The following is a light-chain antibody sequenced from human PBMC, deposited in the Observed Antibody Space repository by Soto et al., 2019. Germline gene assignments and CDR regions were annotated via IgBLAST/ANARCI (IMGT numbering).Light chain of an antibody. CDR1: SSDVGGYNY. V-gene: IGLV2-14*03. CDR2: DVS. CDR3: SSYTSSDTLV. Sequence: QSALTQPASVSGSPGQSITISCTGTSSDVGGYNYVSWFQHHPGKAPKLLIYDVSDRPSGVSFRFSGSKSGNTASLTISGLQAADEADYYCSSYTSSDTLVFGGGTKLTVL. J-gene: IGLJ2*01.